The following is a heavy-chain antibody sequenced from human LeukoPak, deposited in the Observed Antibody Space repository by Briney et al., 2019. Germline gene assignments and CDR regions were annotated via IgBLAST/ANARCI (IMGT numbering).Heavy chain of an antibody. CDR2: ISSSSSTI. J-gene: IGHJ4*02. Sequence: PGGSLRLSCAASGFTFSSYSMNWARQAPGKGLEWVSYISSSSSTIYYADSVKGQFTISRDNAKNSLYLQMNSLRAEDTAVYYCARDLELELPYWGQGTLVTVSS. CDR1: GFTFSSYS. CDR3: ARDLELELPY. D-gene: IGHD1-7*01. V-gene: IGHV3-48*01.